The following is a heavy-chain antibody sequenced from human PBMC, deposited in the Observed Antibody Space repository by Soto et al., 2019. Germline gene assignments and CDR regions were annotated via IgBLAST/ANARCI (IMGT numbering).Heavy chain of an antibody. CDR2: IGSNGAST. Sequence: PXGSLRLSCSSSVFTFSQSAMHCVRQSPGKGLEYVAAIGSNGASTFYPGSVKGRFIISRDNSKNTLLLQMNTLRPDDTAVYYFVRGGVAHARSFLCFESWGQGTLGNVSS. V-gene: IGHV3-64D*06. CDR3: VRGGVAHARSFLCFES. CDR1: VFTFSQSA. J-gene: IGHJ5*01. D-gene: IGHD6-6*01.